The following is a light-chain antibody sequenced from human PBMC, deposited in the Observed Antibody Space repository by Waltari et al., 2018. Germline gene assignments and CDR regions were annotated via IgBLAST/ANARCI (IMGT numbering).Light chain of an antibody. CDR2: LGS. Sequence: DIVMTQSPLSLPVTLGEPASISCRSSQNLLCSNGYNYLDWYVEKPGQSPQVLIYLGSNRASGDPDRISGSGSGTDFTLNISRVEADDVGIYYCVQALQVPATFGPGTRVEIK. V-gene: IGKV2-28*01. J-gene: IGKJ3*01. CDR1: QNLLCSNGYNY. CDR3: VQALQVPAT.